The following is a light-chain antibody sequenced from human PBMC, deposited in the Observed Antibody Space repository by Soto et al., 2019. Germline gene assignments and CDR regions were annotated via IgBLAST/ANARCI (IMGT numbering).Light chain of an antibody. CDR2: GTS. V-gene: IGKV3-20*01. CDR3: QQYGISPST. J-gene: IGKJ1*01. Sequence: EIVLTQSPGTLSLSPGERATLSCRASQSVSSSLAWYQQKPGQAPRLLIYGTSSRATAIPDRFSGSGSGADFTLTISRLEPEDFALYYCQQYGISPSTFGPGTKVDIK. CDR1: QSVSSS.